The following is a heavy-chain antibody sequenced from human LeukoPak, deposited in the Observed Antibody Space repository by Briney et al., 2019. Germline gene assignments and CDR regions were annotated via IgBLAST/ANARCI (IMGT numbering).Heavy chain of an antibody. D-gene: IGHD1-26*01. CDR2: ISSASDYI. J-gene: IGHJ6*02. CDR3: ARPNYSGSYAPYYYYGMDV. Sequence: GGSLRLSCAASGFTFIRYTMNWVRQAPGKGLEWVSSISSASDYIYYADSVRGRFTISRDNAKDSLYLQMNSLRAEDTAVYLCARPNYSGSYAPYYYYGMDVWGQGTTVTVSS. CDR1: GFTFIRYT. V-gene: IGHV3-21*01.